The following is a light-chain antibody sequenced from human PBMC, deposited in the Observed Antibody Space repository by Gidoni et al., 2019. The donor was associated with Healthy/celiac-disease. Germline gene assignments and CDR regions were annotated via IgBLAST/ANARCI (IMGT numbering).Light chain of an antibody. CDR1: QSVLYSSTNKNY. CDR2: WAS. J-gene: IGKJ3*01. Sequence: IVMTQSPDSLAVSLGDRATINCKSSQSVLYSSTNKNYLAWYQQKPGQPPKLLIYWASTRESGVPDRVSGSGSGTDFTLTISSLQAEDVAVYYCQQYYSTPPFTFGPGTKVDIK. CDR3: QQYYSTPPFT. V-gene: IGKV4-1*01.